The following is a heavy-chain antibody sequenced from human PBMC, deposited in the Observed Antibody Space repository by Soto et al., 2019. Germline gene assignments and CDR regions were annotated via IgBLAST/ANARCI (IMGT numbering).Heavy chain of an antibody. CDR2: VDGSGGDT. CDR1: GFTFSSYG. Sequence: GGSLRLSCAASGFTFSSYGMHWVRQAPGKGPEWVAFVDGSGGDTSYADSVKGRFTISRDNSDSSLYLHMNSLRAEDTGRYFCAKEIFAAAYAAKSAFDLWGQGTRVTVSS. D-gene: IGHD2-8*01. CDR3: AKEIFAAAYAAKSAFDL. J-gene: IGHJ4*02. V-gene: IGHV3-NL1*01.